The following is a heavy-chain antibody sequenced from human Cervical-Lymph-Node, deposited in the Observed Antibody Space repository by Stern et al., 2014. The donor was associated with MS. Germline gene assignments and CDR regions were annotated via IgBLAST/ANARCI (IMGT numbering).Heavy chain of an antibody. Sequence: VHLVESGAEVKKPGESLKISCKGSGYTFTNNWIAWVRQMPGKGLEWMGIIYPDDSDIRYSPSLQGQVPISANKSISTASLQGSSLKAGDSAVYYCARPPPRRKWDDPNYGMDVWGQGTTVTVSS. D-gene: IGHD1-1*01. CDR2: IYPDDSDI. J-gene: IGHJ6*02. CDR3: ARPPPRRKWDDPNYGMDV. V-gene: IGHV5-51*03. CDR1: GYTFTNNW.